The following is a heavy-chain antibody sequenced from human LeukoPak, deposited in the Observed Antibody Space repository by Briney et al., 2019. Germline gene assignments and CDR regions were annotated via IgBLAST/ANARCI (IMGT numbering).Heavy chain of an antibody. J-gene: IGHJ4*02. D-gene: IGHD3-22*01. CDR1: GGTFSSYV. Sequence: SVKVSCTASGGTFSSYVISWVRQAPGQGLEWMGGIIPIFGTANYAQKFQGRVTITADESTSTAYMELSSLRSEDTAVYYCARSRNSDYYDSSGYPIDYWGQGTLVSVSS. CDR2: IIPIFGTA. V-gene: IGHV1-69*13. CDR3: ARSRNSDYYDSSGYPIDY.